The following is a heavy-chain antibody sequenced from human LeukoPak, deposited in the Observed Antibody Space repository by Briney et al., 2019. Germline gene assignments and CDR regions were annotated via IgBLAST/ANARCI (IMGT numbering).Heavy chain of an antibody. J-gene: IGHJ4*02. D-gene: IGHD2-15*01. CDR1: GGSISSGGYS. CDR2: IYHSGST. Sequence: SETLSLTCAVSGGSISSGGYSWSWIRQPPGKGLEWIGYIYHSGSTYYNPSLKSRVTISVDRSKNQFSLKLSSVTAADTAVYYCARFTAATHDQYYFDYWGQGTLVTASS. CDR3: ARFTAATHDQYYFDY. V-gene: IGHV4-30-2*01.